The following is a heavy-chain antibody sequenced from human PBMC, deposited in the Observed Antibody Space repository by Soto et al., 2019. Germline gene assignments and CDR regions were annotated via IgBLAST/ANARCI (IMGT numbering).Heavy chain of an antibody. V-gene: IGHV1-18*01. D-gene: IGHD6-19*01. CDR2: IKTNNGNT. J-gene: IGHJ5*02. Sequence: ASVKASSKASCETFTKYGTSWVRQVPGQGLGWMGWIKTNNGNTEYAKNLHARETMTTDTSTSKASLEVGRQRSDATYMCSCGRPLPQWPMVPWGQGTLVTVSS. CDR1: CETFTKYG. CDR3: GRPLPQWPMVP.